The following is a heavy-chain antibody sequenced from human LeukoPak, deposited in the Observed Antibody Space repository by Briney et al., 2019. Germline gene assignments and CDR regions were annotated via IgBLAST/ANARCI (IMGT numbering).Heavy chain of an antibody. Sequence: SETLSLTCAVSGYSISVGYYWGWIRQPPGKGLEWIGSIYHSGSTKYNPSLKSRVTISVDTSNNKFSLKLSSVTAADTAVYYCARTGYCSSTSCYIFRRGNAFDIWGQGTMVTASS. V-gene: IGHV4-38-2*01. CDR3: ARTGYCSSTSCYIFRRGNAFDI. CDR2: IYHSGST. J-gene: IGHJ3*02. D-gene: IGHD2-2*02. CDR1: GYSISVGYY.